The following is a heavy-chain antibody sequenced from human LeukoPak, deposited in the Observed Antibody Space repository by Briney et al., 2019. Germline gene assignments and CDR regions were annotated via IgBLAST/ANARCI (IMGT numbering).Heavy chain of an antibody. CDR3: ARVPPEGQWLVLIDY. J-gene: IGHJ4*02. CDR2: ISAYNGNT. V-gene: IGHV1-18*01. Sequence: ASVKVSCKASGYTFTSYGISWVRQAPGQGHEWMGWISAYNGNTNYAQKLHGRVTMTTDTSTRTAYMELRSLRSDATAVYYCARVPPEGQWLVLIDYWGQGTLVTVAS. D-gene: IGHD6-19*01. CDR1: GYTFTSYG.